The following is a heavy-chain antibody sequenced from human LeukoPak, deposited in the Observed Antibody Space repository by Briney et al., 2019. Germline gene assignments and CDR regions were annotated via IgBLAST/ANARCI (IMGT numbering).Heavy chain of an antibody. J-gene: IGHJ4*02. D-gene: IGHD6-13*01. CDR1: GGSISSYY. V-gene: IGHV4-59*01. Sequence: PSETLSLTCTVSGGSISSYYWSWIRQPPGKGLGWIGYIYYSGSTNYNPSLKSRVTISVDTSKNQFSLKLSSVTAADTAVYYCARGYSSSWSGEEYFDYWGQGTLVTVSS. CDR3: ARGYSSSWSGEEYFDY. CDR2: IYYSGST.